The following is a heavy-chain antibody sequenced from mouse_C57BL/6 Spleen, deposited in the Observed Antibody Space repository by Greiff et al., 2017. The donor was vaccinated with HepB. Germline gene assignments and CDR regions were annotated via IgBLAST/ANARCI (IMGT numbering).Heavy chain of an antibody. V-gene: IGHV1-26*01. J-gene: IGHJ4*01. CDR2: INPNNGGT. Sequence: EVQLQQSGPELVKPGASVKISCKASGYTFTDYYMNWVKQSHGKSLEWIGDINPNNGGTSYNQKFKGKATLTVDKSSSTAYMELRSLTSEDSAVYYCAGSSGPYYAMDYWGQGTSVTVSS. D-gene: IGHD3-2*02. CDR1: GYTFTDYY. CDR3: AGSSGPYYAMDY.